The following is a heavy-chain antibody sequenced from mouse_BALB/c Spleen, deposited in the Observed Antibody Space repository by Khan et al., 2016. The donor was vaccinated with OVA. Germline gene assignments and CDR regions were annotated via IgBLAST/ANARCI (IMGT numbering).Heavy chain of an antibody. Sequence: EVQGVESGGALVKPGGSLKLSCAVSGFTFSSYVMSWVRQTPEKRLEWVASISSGGTPAYPDSLKGRFTISRDNARNLMYLQMSSLRSEATAMYYCVREAYRYDEYYFDYWGQGTTLTVSS. D-gene: IGHD2-14*01. CDR1: GFTFSSYV. CDR3: VREAYRYDEYYFDY. CDR2: ISSGGTP. J-gene: IGHJ2*01. V-gene: IGHV5-6-5*01.